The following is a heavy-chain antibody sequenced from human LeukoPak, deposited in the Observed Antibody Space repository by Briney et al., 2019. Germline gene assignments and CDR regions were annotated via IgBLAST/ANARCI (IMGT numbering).Heavy chain of an antibody. CDR1: GYTFTNYG. CDR3: ARPQRYYDSSGYDY. D-gene: IGHD3-22*01. Sequence: GASVKVSCKASGYTFTNYGINWVRQAPGQGLEWVGWISAYNGNTNYAQKLQGRVTMTTDTSTSTAYMELRSLRSDDTAVYYCARPQRYYDSSGYDYWGQGTLVTVSS. J-gene: IGHJ4*02. V-gene: IGHV1-18*01. CDR2: ISAYNGNT.